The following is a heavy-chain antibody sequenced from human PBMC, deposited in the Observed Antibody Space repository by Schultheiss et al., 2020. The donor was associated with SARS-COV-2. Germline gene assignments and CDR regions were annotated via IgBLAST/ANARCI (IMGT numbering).Heavy chain of an antibody. CDR3: ARGRGGSYYYYYYMDV. D-gene: IGHD2-15*01. J-gene: IGHJ6*03. CDR2: INHSGST. CDR1: GGSFSGYY. V-gene: IGHV4-34*01. Sequence: SETLSLTCAVYGGSFSGYYWSCIRQPPGKGLEWIGEINHSGSTNYNPSLKSRVTISVDTSKNQFSLKLSSVTAADTAVYYCARGRGGSYYYYYYMDVWGKGTTVTVSS.